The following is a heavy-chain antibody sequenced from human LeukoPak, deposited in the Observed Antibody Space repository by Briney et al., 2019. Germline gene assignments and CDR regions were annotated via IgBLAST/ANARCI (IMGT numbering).Heavy chain of an antibody. CDR1: GGTFSSYA. J-gene: IGHJ4*02. CDR3: ARRAVADLEYYFDY. CDR2: IIPILGTA. D-gene: IGHD6-19*01. Sequence: ASVKVSCKASGGTFSSYAISWVRQAPGQGLEWMGGIIPILGTANYAQKFQGRVTITADESTSTAYMELSSLRSEDTAVYYCARRAVADLEYYFDYWGQGTLVTVSS. V-gene: IGHV1-69*13.